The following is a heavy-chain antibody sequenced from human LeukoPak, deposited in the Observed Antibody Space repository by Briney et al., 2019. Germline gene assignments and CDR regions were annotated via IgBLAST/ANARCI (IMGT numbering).Heavy chain of an antibody. CDR2: IYYTGST. CDR3: ARGVEGDSSSWLTGNWFDP. CDR1: GGAITNYY. J-gene: IGHJ5*02. V-gene: IGHV4-59*01. Sequence: SETLSLTCGVSGGAITNYYWNWIRQAPGKGLEWLGYIYYTGSTTYNPSVKSRITISLDTSKKQISLKLRSVTAADTAVYYCARGVEGDSSSWLTGNWFDPWGQGTLVTVSS. D-gene: IGHD6-13*01.